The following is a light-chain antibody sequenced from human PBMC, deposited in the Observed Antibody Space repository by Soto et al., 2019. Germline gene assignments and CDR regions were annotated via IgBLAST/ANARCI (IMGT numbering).Light chain of an antibody. CDR1: SSNIGGNT. CDR2: SNN. V-gene: IGLV1-44*01. J-gene: IGLJ2*01. Sequence: QSVLTQPPSASGTPGQRVTISCSGSSSNIGGNTVNWYQQLPGTAPQLLIYSNNQRPSGVPDRFSGAKSGTSASLAISGLQSEDEADYYCGAWDASLNGVVFGGGTKLTVL. CDR3: GAWDASLNGVV.